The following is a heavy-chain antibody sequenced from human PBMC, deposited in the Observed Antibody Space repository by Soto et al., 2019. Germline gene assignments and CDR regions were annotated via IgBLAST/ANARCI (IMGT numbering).Heavy chain of an antibody. J-gene: IGHJ4*02. D-gene: IGHD3-9*01. CDR1: GGSISSSTYY. Sequence: SETLSLTCTVSGGSISSSTYYWFWIRQPPGKGLEWIGSIYYSGSTYYNPSLKSRVTISVDTSKNQFSLKLSSVTAADTAVYYCARRTQDDILTGHYYFDYWGQGTLVTVSS. V-gene: IGHV4-39*01. CDR3: ARRTQDDILTGHYYFDY. CDR2: IYYSGST.